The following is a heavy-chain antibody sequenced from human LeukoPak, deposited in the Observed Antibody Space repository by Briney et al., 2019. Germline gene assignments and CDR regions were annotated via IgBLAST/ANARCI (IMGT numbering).Heavy chain of an antibody. CDR3: AREIRRGAGDWFDP. V-gene: IGHV1-2*06. D-gene: IGHD1-26*01. CDR2: INPNSGGT. CDR1: GYTFTSNY. Sequence: ASAKVSCKASGYTFTSNYIHWVRQAPGQGLEWMGRINPNSGGTNYAQKFQGRVTVTGDTSISTAYMELSRLKSDDTAVYYCAREIRRGAGDWFDPWGQGTLVTVSS. J-gene: IGHJ5*02.